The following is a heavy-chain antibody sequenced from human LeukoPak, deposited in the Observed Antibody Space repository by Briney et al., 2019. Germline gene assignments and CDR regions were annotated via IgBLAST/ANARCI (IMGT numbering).Heavy chain of an antibody. J-gene: IGHJ4*02. V-gene: IGHV3-11*06. D-gene: IGHD3-22*01. Sequence: GGSLRLSCAASGFTFSDYYMSWIRQAPGKGLEWVSYISSGTSYTNYVDSVRGRFTISRDNAKNSLYLQMNSLRADDTAVYYCARVDRSGYRPDYWGQGTLVTVSS. CDR1: GFTFSDYY. CDR2: ISSGTSYT. CDR3: ARVDRSGYRPDY.